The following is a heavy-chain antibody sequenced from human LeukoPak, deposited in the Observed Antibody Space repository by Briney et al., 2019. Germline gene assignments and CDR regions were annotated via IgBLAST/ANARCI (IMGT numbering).Heavy chain of an antibody. J-gene: IGHJ3*02. Sequence: GGSLRLSCAASGFTFSNYNMNWVRQAPGKGLEWVSYITSPSSTIYYADSVKGRFTISRDNAKNSLYLQMNSLRAEDTAVYYCARYAKQKPGRKDAFDIWGQGTMVTVSS. CDR1: GFTFSNYN. D-gene: IGHD1-14*01. V-gene: IGHV3-48*04. CDR3: ARYAKQKPGRKDAFDI. CDR2: ITSPSSTI.